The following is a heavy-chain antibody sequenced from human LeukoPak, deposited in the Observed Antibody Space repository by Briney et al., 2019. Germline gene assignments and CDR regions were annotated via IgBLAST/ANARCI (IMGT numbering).Heavy chain of an antibody. CDR2: INPNSGGT. J-gene: IGHJ5*02. D-gene: IGHD3-22*01. CDR3: ARGSPPGRAYYDIWFDP. Sequence: ASVKVSCKASGYTFTGYYMHWVRQAPGQGLEWMGRINPNSGGTNYAQKFQGRVTMTRDTSISTAYMELSSLRSEDTAVYYCARGSPPGRAYYDIWFDPWGQGTLVTVSS. V-gene: IGHV1-2*06. CDR1: GYTFTGYY.